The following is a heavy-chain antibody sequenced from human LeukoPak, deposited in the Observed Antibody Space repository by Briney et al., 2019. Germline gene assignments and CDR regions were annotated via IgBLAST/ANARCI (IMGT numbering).Heavy chain of an antibody. CDR2: INPNSGGT. V-gene: IGHV1-2*06. CDR1: GYTFTGYY. CDR3: ARDHYDILTGYYSKHPNWFDP. J-gene: IGHJ5*02. D-gene: IGHD3-9*01. Sequence: ASVKVSCKASGYTFTGYYMDWVRQAPGQGLELMGRINPNSGGTNYAQKFQGRVTMTRDTSISTAYMELSRLRSDDTAVYYCARDHYDILTGYYSKHPNWFDPWGQGTLVTVSS.